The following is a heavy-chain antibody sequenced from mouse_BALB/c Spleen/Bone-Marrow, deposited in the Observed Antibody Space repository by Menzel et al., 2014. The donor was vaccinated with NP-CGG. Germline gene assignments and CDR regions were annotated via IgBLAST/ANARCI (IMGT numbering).Heavy chain of an antibody. Sequence: QVQLKESGAELVKPGASVKLSCKASGYTFTSYWMHWVKQRPGQGLEWIGEIIPSNGRTNYNEKFKSKATLTVDKSSNTAYMQLSSLTSEDSAVYYCARWLLQYSDVWGAGTTVTVSS. V-gene: IGHV1S81*02. CDR1: GYTFTSYW. CDR2: IIPSNGRT. D-gene: IGHD2-3*01. J-gene: IGHJ1*01. CDR3: ARWLLQYSDV.